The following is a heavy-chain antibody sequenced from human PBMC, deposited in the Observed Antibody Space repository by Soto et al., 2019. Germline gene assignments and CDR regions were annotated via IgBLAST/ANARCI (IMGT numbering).Heavy chain of an antibody. CDR2: INHSGST. V-gene: IGHV4-34*01. Sequence: SETLSLTCAVYGGSFSGYYWSWIRQPPGKGLEWIGEINHSGSTNYNPSLKSRVTISVDTSKNQFSLKLSSVTAADTAVYYCARGKPWILTYYYGSGKPSVHFDYWGQGTLVTVSS. J-gene: IGHJ4*02. D-gene: IGHD3-10*01. CDR1: GGSFSGYY. CDR3: ARGKPWILTYYYGSGKPSVHFDY.